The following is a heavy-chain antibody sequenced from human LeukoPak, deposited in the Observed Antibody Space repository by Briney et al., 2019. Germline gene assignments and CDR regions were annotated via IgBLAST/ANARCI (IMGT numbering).Heavy chain of an antibody. CDR1: GFAVSGRY. Sequence: PGGSLRLSCAASGFAVSGRYMCWVRHAPRVGLEWVSVIYTGGSTYYGDSVKGRFTTSRDISQNTVYLQMNSLRAEDTAVYYCTRDRSNSGTRDAFDIWGQGTMVSVSS. J-gene: IGHJ3*02. D-gene: IGHD1-26*01. CDR3: TRDRSNSGTRDAFDI. V-gene: IGHV3-53*01. CDR2: IYTGGST.